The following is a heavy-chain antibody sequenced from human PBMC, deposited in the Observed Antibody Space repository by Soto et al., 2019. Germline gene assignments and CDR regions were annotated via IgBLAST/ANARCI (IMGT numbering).Heavy chain of an antibody. CDR3: ARAGISTGFDY. CDR1: GGSISSYY. V-gene: IGHV4-59*01. Sequence: AETLSLTCTVSGGSISSYYWSWIRQPPGKGLEWIGYIYYSGSTNYNPSLKSRVTISVDTSKNQFSLKLSSVTAADTAVYYCARAGISTGFDYWGQGTLVTVSS. CDR2: IYYSGST. D-gene: IGHD6-13*01. J-gene: IGHJ4*02.